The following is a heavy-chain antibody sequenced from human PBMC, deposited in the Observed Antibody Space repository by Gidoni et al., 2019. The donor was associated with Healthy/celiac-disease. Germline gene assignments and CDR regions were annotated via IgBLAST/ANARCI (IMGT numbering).Heavy chain of an antibody. Sequence: QVTLKESGPVLVKPTETLTLTCTVSGFSLRTARMGVSWIRQPPGKALEWLAHIFSNDEKSYSTSLKSRLTISKDTSKSQVVLTMTNMDPVDTATYYCARIQDDIAAAGTGWFDPWGQGTLVTVSS. CDR2: IFSNDEK. D-gene: IGHD6-13*01. V-gene: IGHV2-26*01. CDR3: ARIQDDIAAAGTGWFDP. CDR1: GFSLRTARMG. J-gene: IGHJ5*02.